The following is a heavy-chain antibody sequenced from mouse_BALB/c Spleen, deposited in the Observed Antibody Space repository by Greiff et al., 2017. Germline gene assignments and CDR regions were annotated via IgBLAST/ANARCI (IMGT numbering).Heavy chain of an antibody. CDR3: AREEGTAWFAY. J-gene: IGHJ3*01. V-gene: IGHV5-6-5*01. Sequence: EVQGVESGRGLVKPGGSLKLSCAASGFTFSSYAMSWVRQTPEKRLEWVASISSGGSTYYPDSVKGRFTISRDNARNILYLQMSSLRSEDTAMYYCAREEGTAWFAYWGQGTLVTVSA. CDR2: ISSGGST. CDR1: GFTFSSYA.